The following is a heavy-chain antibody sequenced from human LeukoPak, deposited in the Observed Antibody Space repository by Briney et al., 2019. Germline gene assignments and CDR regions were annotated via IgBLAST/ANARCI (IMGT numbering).Heavy chain of an antibody. CDR2: LYRGGSP. CDR3: ARGGTSGTTITYYFDY. Sequence: PGGSLRLSCAASGFTFSSYSMNWVRQAPGKGLEWVSVLYRGGSPYYADSVKGRFTISRDNSKNTLYLQMNTLRADDTAVYYCARGGTSGTTITYYFDYWGQGTLVTVPS. J-gene: IGHJ4*02. CDR1: GFTFSSYS. V-gene: IGHV3-66*01. D-gene: IGHD5-12*01.